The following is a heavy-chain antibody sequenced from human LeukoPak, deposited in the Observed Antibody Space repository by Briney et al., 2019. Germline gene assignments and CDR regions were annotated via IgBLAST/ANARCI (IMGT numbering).Heavy chain of an antibody. CDR2: INHSGST. CDR1: GGSFSGYY. J-gene: IGHJ5*02. D-gene: IGHD2-15*01. CDR3: ARVKGGGGSFSRFDP. Sequence: SETLSLTCAVYGGSFSGYYWSWIRQPPGKGLEWIGEINHSGSTNYNPSLKSRVTISVDTSKNQFSLKLSSVTAADTAVYYCARVKGGGGSFSRFDPWGQGTLVTVSS. V-gene: IGHV4-34*01.